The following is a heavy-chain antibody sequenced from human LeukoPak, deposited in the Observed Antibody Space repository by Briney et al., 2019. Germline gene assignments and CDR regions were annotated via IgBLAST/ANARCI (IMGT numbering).Heavy chain of an antibody. V-gene: IGHV4-38-2*02. Sequence: SETLSLTCTVSGYSISSGYYWGWIRQPPGKGLEWIGSIYHSGSTYYNPSLKSRVTISADTSQNQFSLKLSSVTAADTAVYYCASRKLGNDYWGQGTLVTVSS. CDR3: ASRKLGNDY. CDR1: GYSISSGYY. D-gene: IGHD7-27*01. J-gene: IGHJ4*02. CDR2: IYHSGST.